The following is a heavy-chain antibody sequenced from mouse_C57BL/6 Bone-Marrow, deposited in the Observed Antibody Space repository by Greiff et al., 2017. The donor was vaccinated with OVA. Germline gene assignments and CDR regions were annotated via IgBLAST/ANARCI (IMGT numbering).Heavy chain of an antibody. D-gene: IGHD2-1*01. CDR1: GYTFTDYY. V-gene: IGHV1-75*01. CDR3: ARSRDGNSLYWYCDV. J-gene: IGHJ1*03. Sequence: QVQLQQSGPELVKPGASVKISCKASGYTFTDYYINWVKQRPGQGLEWIGWIFPGSGSTYYNEKFKGKATLTVDKSSSTAYMLLSSLTSEDSAVYFCARSRDGNSLYWYCDVWGTGTTVTVSS. CDR2: IFPGSGST.